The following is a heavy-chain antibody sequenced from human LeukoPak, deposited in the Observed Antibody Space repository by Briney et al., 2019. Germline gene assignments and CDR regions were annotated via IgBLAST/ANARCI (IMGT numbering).Heavy chain of an antibody. V-gene: IGHV3-23*01. CDR3: AKDSGSGDFNY. CDR1: GFTFSSYA. J-gene: IGHJ4*02. D-gene: IGHD7-27*01. Sequence: GGSLRLSCAASGFTFSSYAMSWVRQAPGKGLEWASAISGSGGSTYYADSVKGRFTISRDNSKNTLYLQMNSLRAEDTAVYYCAKDSGSGDFNYWGQGTLVTVSS. CDR2: ISGSGGST.